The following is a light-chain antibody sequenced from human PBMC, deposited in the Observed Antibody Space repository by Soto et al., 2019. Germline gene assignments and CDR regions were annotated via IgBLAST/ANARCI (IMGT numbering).Light chain of an antibody. CDR1: SSDVGGYNY. J-gene: IGLJ2*01. V-gene: IGLV2-14*03. Sequence: QSALTQPASVSGSPGQSITISCTGTSSDVGGYNYVSWYQQHPGKAPKLMIYGVTNRPSGVSYRFSGSKSGNTASLTISGLQAEDDADYYCTSYRSSNTVVFGGGTKLTVL. CDR3: TSYRSSNTVV. CDR2: GVT.